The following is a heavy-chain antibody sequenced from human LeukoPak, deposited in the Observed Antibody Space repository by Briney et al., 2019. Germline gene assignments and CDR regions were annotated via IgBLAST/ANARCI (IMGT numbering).Heavy chain of an antibody. D-gene: IGHD6-6*01. CDR2: INSYGSST. Sequence: GGSLRLSCAASGFTFSSYWMHWVRQAPGKRLVWVSRINSYGSSTSYADSVKGRFNISRDNSKNTLYLQMNSLRAEDTAVFYCARVSIAARFMRNYYYYYMDVWGKGTTVTVSS. CDR3: ARVSIAARFMRNYYYYYMDV. V-gene: IGHV3-74*01. CDR1: GFTFSSYW. J-gene: IGHJ6*03.